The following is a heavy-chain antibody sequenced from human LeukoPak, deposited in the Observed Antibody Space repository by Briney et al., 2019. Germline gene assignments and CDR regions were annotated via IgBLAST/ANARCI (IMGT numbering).Heavy chain of an antibody. CDR3: SREGWARGIDYYGMDV. CDR1: GFTFSDYY. CDR2: ITSSGTNI. Sequence: GGSLRLSCAASGFTFSDYYMSWIRQAPGKGLEWVSYITSSGTNINYADSVKGRFTISRDNAKNSLYLQMNSLRAEDTAVYYCSREGWARGIDYYGMDVWGQGTTVTVSS. J-gene: IGHJ6*02. D-gene: IGHD3-10*01. V-gene: IGHV3-11*01.